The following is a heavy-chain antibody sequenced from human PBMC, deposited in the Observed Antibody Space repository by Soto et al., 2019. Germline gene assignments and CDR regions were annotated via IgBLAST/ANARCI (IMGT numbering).Heavy chain of an antibody. Sequence: SETLSLTCTFSCGSIISYYWSWIRQPPGKGLEWIGYIYYSGSTNYNPSLKSRATISVDTSKNQFSLKLSSVTAADTAVYYCARDLRPSNYYYYYGMDVWGQGTTVTVSS. V-gene: IGHV4-59*01. J-gene: IGHJ6*02. CDR3: ARDLRPSNYYYYYGMDV. CDR1: CGSIISYY. CDR2: IYYSGST.